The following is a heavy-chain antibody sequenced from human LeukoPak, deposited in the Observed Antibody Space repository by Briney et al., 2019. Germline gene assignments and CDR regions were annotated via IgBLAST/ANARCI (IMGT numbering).Heavy chain of an antibody. J-gene: IGHJ4*02. D-gene: IGHD1-26*01. V-gene: IGHV3-23*01. CDR1: GFTFSNYA. Sequence: GESLRLSCAASGFTFSNYAMTWVRQAPGKGLEWVSSISTSGDSTAYAASVKGRFTVSRDNSKNTLCLQLNSLRAEDTAVYYCARGRGSPYYFDCWGQGTLVTVSS. CDR3: ARGRGSPYYFDC. CDR2: ISTSGDST.